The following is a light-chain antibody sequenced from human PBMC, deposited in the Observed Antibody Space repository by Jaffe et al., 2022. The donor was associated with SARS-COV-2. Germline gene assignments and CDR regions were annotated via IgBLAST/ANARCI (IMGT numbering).Light chain of an antibody. CDR3: QSFDSSLSGSV. J-gene: IGLJ2*01. CDR2: GNT. CDR1: SSNIGAGYD. Sequence: QSVLTQPPSVSGAPGQRVTISCTGRSSNIGAGYDVHWYQQLPATAPKLIIYGNTNRPSGVPDRFSGSKSGTSASLAITGLQAEDEADYYCQSFDSSLSGSVFGGGTKLTVL. V-gene: IGLV1-40*01.